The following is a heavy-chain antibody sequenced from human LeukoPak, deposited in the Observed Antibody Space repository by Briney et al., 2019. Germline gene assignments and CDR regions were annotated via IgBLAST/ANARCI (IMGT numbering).Heavy chain of an antibody. CDR2: INSDGSDT. CDR3: AKDALELTPFDY. CDR1: GFTFSSDW. V-gene: IGHV3-74*01. Sequence: QPGGSLRLSCAASGFTFSSDWMHWVRQAPGKGLVWVSRINSDGSDTNYADSVKGRFTISRDNAKNMLYLQMNSLRVDDTAVYYCAKDALELTPFDYWGQGTLVTVSS. D-gene: IGHD1-7*01. J-gene: IGHJ4*02.